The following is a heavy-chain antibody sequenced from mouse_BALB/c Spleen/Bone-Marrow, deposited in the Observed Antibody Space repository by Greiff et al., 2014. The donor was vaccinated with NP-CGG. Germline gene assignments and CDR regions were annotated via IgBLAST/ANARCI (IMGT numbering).Heavy chain of an antibody. V-gene: IGHV1-4*01. D-gene: IGHD1-1*01. CDR3: ARGHYGSSYSAVDY. CDR2: INPSSGYT. Sequence: QVQLKESGGELARPGASVQMSCKASGSTFTNYTVHWIKQRPGQGLEWIGYINPSSGYTNYNQKFKVKATLTADKSSSTAYMQLSSLTSEASAVYYCARGHYGSSYSAVDYWGQGTSVTVSS. CDR1: GSTFTNYT. J-gene: IGHJ4*01.